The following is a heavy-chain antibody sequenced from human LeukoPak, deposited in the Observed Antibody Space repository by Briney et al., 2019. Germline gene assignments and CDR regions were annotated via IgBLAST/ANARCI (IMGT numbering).Heavy chain of an antibody. V-gene: IGHV3-23*01. D-gene: IGHD6-19*01. CDR1: GFTFSRYG. CDR3: AKDHLPGIVVADRDY. J-gene: IGHJ4*02. Sequence: GGSLRLSCAASGFTFSRYGMSWVRQAPGKGLEWVSAISGSGGSTYYADSVKGRFTISRDNSKNTLYLQINSLRAEDTAVYYCAKDHLPGIVVADRDYWGQGTLVTVSS. CDR2: ISGSGGST.